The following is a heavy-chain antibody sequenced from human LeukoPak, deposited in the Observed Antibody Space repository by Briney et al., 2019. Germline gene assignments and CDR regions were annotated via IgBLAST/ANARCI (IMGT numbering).Heavy chain of an antibody. CDR3: ARPFGSGTTWLY. CDR1: GYTFTNYY. CDR2: INPNTGGT. J-gene: IGHJ4*02. V-gene: IGHV1-2*02. Sequence: RASVKVPCKTSGYTFTNYYMHWVRQAPGQGLEWMGWINPNTGGTNFAQKFQGRVTMTRDTSISTAYMELSRLNSDDTAMYYCARPFGSGTTWLYWGQGTLLTVSS. D-gene: IGHD3-10*01.